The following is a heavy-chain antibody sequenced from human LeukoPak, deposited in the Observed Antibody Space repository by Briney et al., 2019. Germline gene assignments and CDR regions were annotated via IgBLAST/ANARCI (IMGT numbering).Heavy chain of an antibody. CDR3: ASIAAALSYYYYYYMDV. Sequence: PGGSLRLSCAASGFTFSSYWMSWVRQAPGKGLGWVANIKQDGSEKYYVDSVKGRFTISRDNPKNSLYLQMNSLRAEDTAVYYCASIAAALSYYYYYYMDVWGKGTTVTVSS. J-gene: IGHJ6*03. CDR1: GFTFSSYW. CDR2: IKQDGSEK. D-gene: IGHD6-13*01. V-gene: IGHV3-7*01.